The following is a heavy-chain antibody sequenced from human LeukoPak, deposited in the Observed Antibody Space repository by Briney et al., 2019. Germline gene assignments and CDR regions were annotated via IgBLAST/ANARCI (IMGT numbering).Heavy chain of an antibody. Sequence: TSETLSLTCTVSGGSISSSSYYWGWISQPPGKGLEWIGSIYYSGSIYYNPSLKSRVTISLDTPNNQFSLKLSSVTAADTAVYYCARGTLRPTDSSGYYYPNWFDPWGQGTLVTVSS. CDR1: GGSISSSSYY. CDR3: ARGTLRPTDSSGYYYPNWFDP. J-gene: IGHJ5*02. CDR2: IYYSGSI. V-gene: IGHV4-39*07. D-gene: IGHD3-22*01.